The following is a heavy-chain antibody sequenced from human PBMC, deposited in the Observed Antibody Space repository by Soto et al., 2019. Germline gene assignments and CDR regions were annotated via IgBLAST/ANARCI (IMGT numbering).Heavy chain of an antibody. D-gene: IGHD3-10*01. Sequence: PSETLSLTCTVSGGSIGSIYYYWGWIRQPPGKGLEWIGEINHSGSTNYNPSLKSRVTISVDTSKNQFSLRLSSVTAADTAVYYCAGAPTAITMVRGDSKPFDYWGQGTLVTVSS. CDR2: INHSGST. CDR1: GGSIGSIYYY. CDR3: AGAPTAITMVRGDSKPFDY. J-gene: IGHJ4*02. V-gene: IGHV4-39*07.